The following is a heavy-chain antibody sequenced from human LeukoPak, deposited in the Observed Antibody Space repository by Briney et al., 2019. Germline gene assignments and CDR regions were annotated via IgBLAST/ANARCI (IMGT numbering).Heavy chain of an antibody. V-gene: IGHV4-39*07. D-gene: IGHD2-15*01. CDR1: GGSISRSSYY. J-gene: IGHJ4*02. Sequence: SSETLSLTCTVSGGSISRSSYYWGWIRQPPGKGLEWIGSIYYSGSTYYNPSLKSRVTISVDTSKNQFSLKLSSVTAADTAVYYCARSRYCSGGSCYYEFDYWGQGTLVTVSS. CDR2: IYYSGST. CDR3: ARSRYCSGGSCYYEFDY.